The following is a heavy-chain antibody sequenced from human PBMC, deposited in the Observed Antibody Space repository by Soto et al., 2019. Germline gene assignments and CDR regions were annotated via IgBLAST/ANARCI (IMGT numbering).Heavy chain of an antibody. CDR3: AREENCSGGTCYSEYFHR. Sequence: PSVKVSCKASGYLFTAYSMHWVRLAPGQGLEWMGVVNPSGGSTKYAQNFQGRVTMTRDTSTTTIYTELSSLRSDDTAIYYCAREENCSGGTCYSEYFHRWGQGTLVTVSS. J-gene: IGHJ1*01. CDR2: VNPSGGST. V-gene: IGHV1-46*01. D-gene: IGHD2-15*01. CDR1: GYLFTAYS.